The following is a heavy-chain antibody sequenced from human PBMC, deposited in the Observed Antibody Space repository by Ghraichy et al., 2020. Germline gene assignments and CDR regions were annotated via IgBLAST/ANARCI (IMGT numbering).Heavy chain of an antibody. Sequence: SETLSLTCTVSGGSISSSSYYWGWIRQPPGKGLEWIGSIYYGGSTYYNPSLKSRVTISVDTSKSQFSLKLSSVTAADTAVYYCARLSHHDYWGQGTLVTVSS. V-gene: IGHV4-39*01. J-gene: IGHJ4*02. CDR1: GGSISSSSYY. CDR2: IYYGGST. CDR3: ARLSHHDY.